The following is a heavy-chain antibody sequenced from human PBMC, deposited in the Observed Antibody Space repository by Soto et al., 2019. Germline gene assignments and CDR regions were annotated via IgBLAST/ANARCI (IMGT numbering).Heavy chain of an antibody. CDR1: GGTFSNYA. CDR2: IIPIVGTG. V-gene: IGHV1-69*01. D-gene: IGHD2-21*01. Sequence: QVQLVQSGAEVRKPGSSVTVSCKASGGTFSNYAISWVRQAPGQGLEWMGGIIPIVGTGSYAQKFQGRVTITADETTTTAYMELSSLRFEDTAVYYCARVVILGPTASTHYYYHMDVWGPGTTVTVSS. J-gene: IGHJ6*02. CDR3: ARVVILGPTASTHYYYHMDV.